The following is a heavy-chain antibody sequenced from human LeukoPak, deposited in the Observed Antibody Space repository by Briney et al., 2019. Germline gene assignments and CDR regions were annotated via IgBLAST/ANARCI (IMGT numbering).Heavy chain of an antibody. CDR3: ARLRGDYDFWSADAFDI. V-gene: IGHV4-39*01. J-gene: IGHJ3*02. CDR2: IYYSGST. CDR1: GGSISSSSYY. Sequence: SETLSLTCTVSGGSISSSSYYWGWIRQPPGKGLEWIESIYYSGSTYYNPSLKSRVTISVDTSKNQFSLKLSSVTAADTAVYYCARLRGDYDFWSADAFDIWGQGTMVTVSS. D-gene: IGHD3-3*01.